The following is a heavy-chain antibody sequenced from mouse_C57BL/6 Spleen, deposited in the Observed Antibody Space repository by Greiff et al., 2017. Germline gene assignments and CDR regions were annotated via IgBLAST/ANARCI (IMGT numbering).Heavy chain of an antibody. CDR3: ARDRTGYFDY. Sequence: EVQRVESEGGLVQPGSSMKLSCTASGFTFSDYYMAWVRQVPEKGLEWVANINYDGSSTYYLDSLKSRFIISRDNAKNILYLQMSSLKSEDTATYYCARDRTGYFDYWGQGTTLTVSS. D-gene: IGHD4-1*01. CDR2: INYDGSST. J-gene: IGHJ2*01. V-gene: IGHV5-16*01. CDR1: GFTFSDYY.